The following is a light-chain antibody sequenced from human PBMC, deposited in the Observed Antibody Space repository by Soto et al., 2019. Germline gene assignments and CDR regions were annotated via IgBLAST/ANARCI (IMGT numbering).Light chain of an antibody. J-gene: IGKJ4*01. Sequence: DIQMTQSPSSLSASVGDRVTITCRASHNIETLLNWYQHTPGKAPKLLIYSASTLQSGVPPRFSGSGSGTDFTLPLSSLHPEDIATYYCQQSYNTLTFGGGTRVEIK. CDR1: HNIETL. CDR2: SAS. CDR3: QQSYNTLT. V-gene: IGKV1-39*01.